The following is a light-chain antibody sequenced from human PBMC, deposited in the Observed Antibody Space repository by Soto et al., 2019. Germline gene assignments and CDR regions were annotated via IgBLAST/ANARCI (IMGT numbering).Light chain of an antibody. CDR3: QQSFDSLWT. V-gene: IGKV1-39*01. Sequence: DIQVTQSPSSLSASVGDRVTITCRASQNINNYLNWYQHQPGRAPKLLIYAASSLHSGVPSRFIGSGSGTDFTLTISHLQPEDFATYYCQQSFDSLWTFGPGTNVDIK. J-gene: IGKJ1*01. CDR1: QNINNY. CDR2: AAS.